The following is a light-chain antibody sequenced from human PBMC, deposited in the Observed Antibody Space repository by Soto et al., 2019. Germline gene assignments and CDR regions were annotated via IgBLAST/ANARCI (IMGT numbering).Light chain of an antibody. V-gene: IGLV2-14*01. CDR2: DVS. CDR3: SPYTSSSTYLV. Sequence: QSALTQPASVSGSPGQSITISCTGTSSDDGGYNYVSWYQQHPGKAPKLMIYDVSNRPSGVSNRFSGSKSGNTASLTISGLQAEDEADYYCSPYTSSSTYLVFGGRTKVTVL. J-gene: IGLJ2*01. CDR1: SSDDGGYNY.